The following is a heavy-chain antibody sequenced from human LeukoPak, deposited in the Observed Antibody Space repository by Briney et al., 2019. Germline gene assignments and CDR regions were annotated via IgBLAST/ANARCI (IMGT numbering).Heavy chain of an antibody. Sequence: ASVKVSFKASGGTFSSYAISWVRQAPGQGLEWMGGIIPIFGTANYAQKFQGRVTITTDESTSTAYMELSSLRSEDTAVYYCARDRRDDAFDIWGPGTMVTVSS. V-gene: IGHV1-69*05. CDR3: ARDRRDDAFDI. CDR2: IIPIFGTA. J-gene: IGHJ3*02. CDR1: GGTFSSYA.